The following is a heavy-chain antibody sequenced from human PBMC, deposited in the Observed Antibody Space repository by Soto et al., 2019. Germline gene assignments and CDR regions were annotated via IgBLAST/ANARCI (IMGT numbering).Heavy chain of an antibody. CDR3: ARDSRGLRYFDL. Sequence: GGSLRLSCAASGFTVSSNYMSWVRQAPGKGLEWVSVIYSGGSTYYADSVKGRFTISRDNSKNTLYLQMNSLRAEDTAVYYCARDSRGLRYFDLWGRGTLVTVSS. CDR1: GFTVSSNY. D-gene: IGHD2-15*01. J-gene: IGHJ2*01. CDR2: IYSGGST. V-gene: IGHV3-53*01.